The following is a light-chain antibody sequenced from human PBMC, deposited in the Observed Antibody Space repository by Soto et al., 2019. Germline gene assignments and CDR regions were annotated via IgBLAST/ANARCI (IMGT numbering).Light chain of an antibody. CDR1: QGISSA. CDR3: QQFTSYPPS. Sequence: AIQLTQSPSYLSASVGDRVTLTCRASQGISSALPWYHQKPGKAPKPLIYAPSSLESGVPSRFSGSGSGTDFTLTISSLQPEDFATYYCQQFTSYPPSLGQGTRLDIK. CDR2: APS. V-gene: IGKV1-13*02. J-gene: IGKJ5*01.